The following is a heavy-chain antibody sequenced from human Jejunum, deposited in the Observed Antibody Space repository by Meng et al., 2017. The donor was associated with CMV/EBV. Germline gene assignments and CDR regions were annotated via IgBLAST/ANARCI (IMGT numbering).Heavy chain of an antibody. CDR3: ARALLPTRQLAGTLYPDS. J-gene: IGHJ4*02. CDR1: FSLYA. Sequence: FSLYAMDWLRQAPGKGLGWAAFISYDGSDKYYAASVQGRFTISRDDSRNTLYLQMNSLRAEDTAVYYCARALLPTRQLAGTLYPDSWGQGTLVTVSS. CDR2: ISYDGSDK. V-gene: IGHV3-30*04. D-gene: IGHD6-19*01.